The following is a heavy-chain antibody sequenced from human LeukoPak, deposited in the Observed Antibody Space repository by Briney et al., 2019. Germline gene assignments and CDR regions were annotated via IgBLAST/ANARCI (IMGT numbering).Heavy chain of an antibody. V-gene: IGHV3-21*01. CDR1: GFTFSSYS. D-gene: IGHD2-2*01. CDR3: ARNPGIVVVPAATPGGYFDY. J-gene: IGHJ4*02. CDR2: ISSSSSYI. Sequence: GGSLRLSCAASGFTFSSYSMNWVRQAPGKGLEWVSPISSSSSYIYYADSVKGRFTISRDNAKNSLYLQMNSLRAEDTAVYYCARNPGIVVVPAATPGGYFDYWGQGTLVTVSS.